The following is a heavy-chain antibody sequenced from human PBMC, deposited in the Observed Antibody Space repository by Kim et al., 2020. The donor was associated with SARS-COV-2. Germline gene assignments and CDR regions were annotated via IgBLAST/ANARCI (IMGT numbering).Heavy chain of an antibody. D-gene: IGHD1-26*01. J-gene: IGHJ6*02. CDR3: ARDRSGDYYYGMDV. V-gene: IGHV3-7*01. Sequence: YVDSVKGRFTISGDNAKNSLYLQMNSLRAEDTAVYYCARDRSGDYYYGMDVWGQGTTVTVSS.